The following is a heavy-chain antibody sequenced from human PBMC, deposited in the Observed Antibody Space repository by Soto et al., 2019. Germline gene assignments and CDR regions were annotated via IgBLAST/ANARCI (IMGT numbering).Heavy chain of an antibody. CDR1: GSSINSSGYY. CDR3: ARLPSRHLVDY. CDR2: MSYGVST. D-gene: IGHD3-3*02. J-gene: IGHJ4*02. V-gene: IGHV4-39*01. Sequence: KSSETLSLTCTVSGSSINSSGYYWGWIRQPPGKGLEWIGSMSYGVSTYYNPSLKSRVTVSVDTSKNQFSLNLRSVTAADTAVYYCARLPSRHLVDYWGQGTLVTVSS.